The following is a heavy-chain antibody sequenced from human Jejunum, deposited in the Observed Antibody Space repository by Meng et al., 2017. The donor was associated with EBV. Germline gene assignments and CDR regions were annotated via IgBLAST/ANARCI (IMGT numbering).Heavy chain of an antibody. CDR1: GGSTSRSSYH. Sequence: QWQGSGPGLVEPSGTRSISCTVSGGSTSRSSYHWGWIRQPPGKGLEWIGSIYYSGSTNYNPSLKSRVTIPVDTSKNQFSLKLSSVTAADTAVYYCARRGGEGWFDPWGQGTLVTVSS. CDR2: IYYSGST. J-gene: IGHJ5*02. D-gene: IGHD3-10*01. CDR3: ARRGGEGWFDP. V-gene: IGHV4-39*01.